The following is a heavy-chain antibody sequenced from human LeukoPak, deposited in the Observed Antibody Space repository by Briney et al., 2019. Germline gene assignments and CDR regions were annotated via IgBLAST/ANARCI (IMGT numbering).Heavy chain of an antibody. Sequence: SETLSLTCTVSGYSISSGYYLGWIRQPPGKGLEWIGSIYHSGSTYYNPSLKSRVTISVDTSKNQFSLKLSSVTAADTAVYYCARVTAGYWGQGTLVTVSS. V-gene: IGHV4-38-2*02. J-gene: IGHJ4*02. CDR2: IYHSGST. CDR3: ARVTAGY. D-gene: IGHD3-10*01. CDR1: GYSISSGYY.